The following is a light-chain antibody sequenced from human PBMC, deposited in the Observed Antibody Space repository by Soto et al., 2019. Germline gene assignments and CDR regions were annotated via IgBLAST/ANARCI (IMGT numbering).Light chain of an antibody. CDR3: QQLSSYPLT. J-gene: IGKJ4*01. CDR1: QGISSTY. Sequence: DIQLTQSPSFLSASVGDRVTITCRASQGISSTYLAWYQQTPGKAPKILIYAASTLQSGVPSRFSGRGSGTDFTLTISSLQPEDFATYYCQQLSSYPLTFGGGTKVDIK. CDR2: AAS. V-gene: IGKV1-9*01.